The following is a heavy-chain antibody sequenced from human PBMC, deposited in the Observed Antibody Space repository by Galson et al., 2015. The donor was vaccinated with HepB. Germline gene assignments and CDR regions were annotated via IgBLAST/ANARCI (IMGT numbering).Heavy chain of an antibody. Sequence: SVKVSCKASGGTFSSYAISWVRQAPGQGLEWMGGIIPIFGTANYAQKFPGRVTITADESTSTAYMELSSLRSEDTAVYYCARDGDGYNYDYYYGMDVWGQGTTVTVSS. J-gene: IGHJ6*02. CDR1: GGTFSSYA. V-gene: IGHV1-69*13. D-gene: IGHD5-24*01. CDR3: ARDGDGYNYDYYYGMDV. CDR2: IIPIFGTA.